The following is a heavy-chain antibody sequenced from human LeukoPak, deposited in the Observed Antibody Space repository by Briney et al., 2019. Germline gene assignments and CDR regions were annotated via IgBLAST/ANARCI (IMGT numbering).Heavy chain of an antibody. CDR2: ISSSSNTI. J-gene: IGHJ4*02. D-gene: IGHD3-22*01. CDR3: ARALSQYYYDSSSAY. V-gene: IGHV3-48*02. Sequence: GGSLRLSCAASGFIFDSYNMNWVRQARGKGLEWVSHISSSSNTIYYADSVKGRFTISRDNAKNSLFLQMNSLRYEDTAVYYCARALSQYYYDSSSAYWGQGTLVTVSS. CDR1: GFIFDSYN.